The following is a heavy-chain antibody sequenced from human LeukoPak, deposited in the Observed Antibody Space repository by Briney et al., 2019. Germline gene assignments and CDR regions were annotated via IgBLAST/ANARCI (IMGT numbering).Heavy chain of an antibody. CDR2: IKQDGSEK. Sequence: GGSLRLSCAASGFTFSSYWMSWVRQAPGKGLEWVANIKQDGSEKYYVDSVKGRFTISRDNAKNSLYLQMNSLRGEDMAVYYCARVGGGIAVAPFDYWGQGTQVTVSS. D-gene: IGHD6-19*01. V-gene: IGHV3-7*01. CDR3: ARVGGGIAVAPFDY. CDR1: GFTFSSYW. J-gene: IGHJ4*02.